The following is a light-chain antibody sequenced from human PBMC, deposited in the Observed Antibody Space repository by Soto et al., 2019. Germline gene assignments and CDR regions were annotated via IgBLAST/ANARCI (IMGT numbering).Light chain of an antibody. CDR3: QQYGSSPRYT. V-gene: IGKV3-20*01. CDR2: GAS. Sequence: EIVLTQSPGTLSLSPGERATLSCRASESVSSSCLAWYQQKPGQAPRLLIYGASSRATGIPDRFSGSGSGTAFTLTISRLEPEDFAVDYCQQYGSSPRYTFAQGTKLEIK. J-gene: IGKJ2*01. CDR1: ESVSSSC.